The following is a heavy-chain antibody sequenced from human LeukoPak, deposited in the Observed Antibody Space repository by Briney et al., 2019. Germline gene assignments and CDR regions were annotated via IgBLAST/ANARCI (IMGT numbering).Heavy chain of an antibody. CDR2: INPNSGGT. D-gene: IGHD2-15*01. CDR1: GYTFTGYY. V-gene: IGHV1-2*02. CDR3: GRLGCSGGSCYSHYYYYMDV. J-gene: IGHJ6*03. Sequence: ASVKVSCKASGYTFTGYYMHWVRQAPGQGIEWMGWINPNSGGTNYAQKFQGRVTMNRDKSISTAYMELSRLRSDDTAVYYCGRLGCSGGSCYSHYYYYMDVWGKGTTVTVSS.